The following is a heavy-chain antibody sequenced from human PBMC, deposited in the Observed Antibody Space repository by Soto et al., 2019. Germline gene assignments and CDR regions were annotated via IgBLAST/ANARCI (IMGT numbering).Heavy chain of an antibody. D-gene: IGHD6-6*01. CDR3: ARTSRFDY. CDR1: GGSISSGNYY. V-gene: IGHV4-30-4*01. Sequence: SETLSLTCTVSGGSISSGNYYWSWIRQPPGKGLEWIGFISYSGSTYYSLSLKSRVTISVDTSKNQFSLKMSSVTAADTAVYYCARTSRFDYWGQGTLVTVSS. J-gene: IGHJ4*02. CDR2: ISYSGST.